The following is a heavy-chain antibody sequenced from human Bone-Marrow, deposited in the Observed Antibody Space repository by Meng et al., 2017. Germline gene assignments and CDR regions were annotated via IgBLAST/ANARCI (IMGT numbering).Heavy chain of an antibody. D-gene: IGHD6-19*01. V-gene: IGHV3-30*04. J-gene: IGHJ3*02. CDR3: AVAVAGMAGDDAFDI. CDR2: ISYDGSNK. Sequence: GGSLRLSCAASGFTFSSCAMHWVRQAPGKGLEWVAVISYDGSNKYYADSVKGRFTISRDNSKNTLYLQMNSLRAEDTAVYYCAVAVAGMAGDDAFDIWGQGTMVTVSS. CDR1: GFTFSSCA.